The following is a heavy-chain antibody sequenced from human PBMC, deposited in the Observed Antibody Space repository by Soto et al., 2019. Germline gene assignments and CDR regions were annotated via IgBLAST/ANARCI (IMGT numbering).Heavy chain of an antibody. CDR1: GDSVSSNSAA. J-gene: IGHJ4*02. V-gene: IGHV6-1*01. CDR2: TYYRSNWRH. D-gene: IGHD6-19*01. CDR3: ARGVAGNGFDR. Sequence: SQTLSLTCAISGDSVSSNSAAWNWIRSSPSRGLEWLGRTYYRSNWRHDYAVSVKSRITVNPDTSKNHFSLQLNSVTPDDTAVYACARGVAGNGFDRSGQGTMVTVSS.